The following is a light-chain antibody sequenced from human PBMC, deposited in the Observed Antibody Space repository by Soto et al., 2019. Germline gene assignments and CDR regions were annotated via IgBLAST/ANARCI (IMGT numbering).Light chain of an antibody. Sequence: DIQMTQSPSTLSGSVGDRGTITCRASQTISSWLAWYQQQPANAPKLLIYHASPLKSGVPSRFSGSGSGTEFPLTISSLQPDDFATYSCQQYNGTFGQGTKV. V-gene: IGKV1-5*03. J-gene: IGKJ1*01. CDR2: HAS. CDR1: QTISSW. CDR3: QQYNGT.